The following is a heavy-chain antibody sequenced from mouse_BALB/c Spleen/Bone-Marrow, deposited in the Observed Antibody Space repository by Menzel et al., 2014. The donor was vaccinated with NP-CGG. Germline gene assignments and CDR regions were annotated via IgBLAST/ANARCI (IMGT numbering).Heavy chain of an antibody. CDR2: IYPGSGNT. CDR1: GYAFTNYW. D-gene: IGHD2-4*01. Sequence: QVQLQHSGAELVRPGTSVKISCKASGYAFTNYWLGWVKQRPGHGLEWIGDIYPGSGNTYYNEKFKGKATLTADKSSSTAYMQLSSLTSEDSAVYFCARRMITFAYWGQGTLVTVSA. CDR3: ARRMITFAY. J-gene: IGHJ3*01. V-gene: IGHV1-63*01.